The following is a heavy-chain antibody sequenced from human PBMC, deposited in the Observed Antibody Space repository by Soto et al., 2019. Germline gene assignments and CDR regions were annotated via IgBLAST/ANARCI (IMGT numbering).Heavy chain of an antibody. V-gene: IGHV4-4*07. CDR3: AKGGTYYFDS. J-gene: IGHJ4*02. CDR1: GASISNFY. CDR2: LYTRGTT. D-gene: IGHD3-16*01. Sequence: SETLSLTCSVSGASISNFYWSWIRQSAGKGLEWIGRLYTRGTTDYNPSLKSRVTMSIDTSKNRVSLSLTSVTAADTAVYYCAKGGTYYFDSWAEGIVVAVSS.